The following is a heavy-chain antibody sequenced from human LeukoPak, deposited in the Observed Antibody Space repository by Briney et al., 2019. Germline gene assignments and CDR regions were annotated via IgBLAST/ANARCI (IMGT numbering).Heavy chain of an antibody. CDR3: ADCSSTSCYYYYYMDV. D-gene: IGHD2-2*01. CDR1: GGTFSSYA. V-gene: IGHV1-69*05. CDR2: IIPIFGTA. J-gene: IGHJ6*03. Sequence: SVKVSCKASGGTFSSYAISWVRQAPGQGREWMGRIIPIFGTANYAQKFQGRVTITTDESTSTAYMELSSLRSEDTAVYYCADCSSTSCYYYYYMDVWGKGTTVTVSS.